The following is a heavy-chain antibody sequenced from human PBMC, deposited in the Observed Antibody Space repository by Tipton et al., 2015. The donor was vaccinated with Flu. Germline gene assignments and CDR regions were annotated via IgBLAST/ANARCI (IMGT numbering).Heavy chain of an antibody. CDR2: INHSGST. J-gene: IGHJ4*02. CDR1: GGSFSGYY. CDR3: ARGNTMVRGII. D-gene: IGHD3-10*01. Sequence: TLSLTCAVYGGSFSGYYWSWIRQPPGKGLEWIGEINHSGSTNYNPSLKSRVTISVDTPKNQFSLKLSSVTAADTAVYYCARGNTMVRGIIWGQGTLVTVSS. V-gene: IGHV4-34*01.